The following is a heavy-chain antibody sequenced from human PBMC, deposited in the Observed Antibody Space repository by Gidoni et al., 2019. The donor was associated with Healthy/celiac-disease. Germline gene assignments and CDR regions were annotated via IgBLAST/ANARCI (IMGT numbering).Heavy chain of an antibody. Sequence: QVQLQESGPGLVKPSQTLSLTCTFSGGSIRSGGYYWSWIRQHPGKGLEWIGYIYYSGSTYYNPSLKSRVTISVDTSKNQFSLKLSSVTAADTAVYYCARAHRGYAHPSITYFDYWGQGTLVTVSS. CDR3: ARAHRGYAHPSITYFDY. J-gene: IGHJ4*02. D-gene: IGHD3-22*01. V-gene: IGHV4-31*03. CDR2: IYYSGST. CDR1: GGSIRSGGYY.